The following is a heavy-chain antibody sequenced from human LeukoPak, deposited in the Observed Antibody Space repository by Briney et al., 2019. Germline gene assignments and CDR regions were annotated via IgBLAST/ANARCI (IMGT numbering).Heavy chain of an antibody. D-gene: IGHD3-3*02. CDR3: ARDGSLAAYLDY. CDR2: ISYDGSNK. J-gene: IGHJ4*02. V-gene: IGHV3-30*01. Sequence: GGSLRLSCAASGFTFSSYALHWVRQAPGKGLEWVAVISYDGSNKYYADSVKGRFTISRDNSKNTLYLQMNSLRAEDTAVYYCARDGSLAAYLDYWGQGTLVTVSS. CDR1: GFTFSSYA.